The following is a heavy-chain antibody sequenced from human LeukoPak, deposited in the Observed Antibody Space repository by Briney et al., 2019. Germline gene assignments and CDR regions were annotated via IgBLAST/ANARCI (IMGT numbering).Heavy chain of an antibody. J-gene: IGHJ5*01. CDR3: ASWYSRFYC. V-gene: IGHV3-48*01. D-gene: IGHD6-13*01. CDR1: GFTFSSYS. CDR2: ISSSSSTI. Sequence: PWRSLRLSCAASGFTFSSYSMNWVRQAPGKGLGWVSFISSSSSTIYYADSVKGRFTISRDNAKNSLYLQMNSLRAADTAVYYCASWYSRFYCWGQGTLVTVSS.